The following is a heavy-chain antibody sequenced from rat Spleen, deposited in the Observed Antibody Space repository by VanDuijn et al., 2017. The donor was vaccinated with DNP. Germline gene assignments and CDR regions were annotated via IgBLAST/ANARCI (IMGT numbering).Heavy chain of an antibody. J-gene: IGHJ1*01. Sequence: EVQLQESGPGLVKPSQSLSLTCSVTGYSITSNYWGWIRKFPGNKMEWIGHISYSGSPNYNPTLKSRTSITRDTSKNQFFLHLNSVTTEDTATYYCARGNDGYFPNWYFDFWGPGTMVTVSS. CDR2: ISYSGSP. V-gene: IGHV3-1*01. CDR1: GYSITSNY. D-gene: IGHD1-12*03. CDR3: ARGNDGYFPNWYFDF.